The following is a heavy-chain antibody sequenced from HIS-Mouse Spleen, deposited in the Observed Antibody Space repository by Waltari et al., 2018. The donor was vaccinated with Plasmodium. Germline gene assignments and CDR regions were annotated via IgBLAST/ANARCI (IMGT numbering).Heavy chain of an antibody. CDR3: ASSWYWYFDL. Sequence: EVQLVESGGGWVQPGGSLRLSGTACGFPFSSYWISWVRQAPGKGLEWVANIKQDGSEKYYVDSVKGRFTISRDNAKNSLYLQMNSLRAEDTAVYYCASSWYWYFDLWGRGTLVTVSS. CDR2: IKQDGSEK. J-gene: IGHJ2*01. V-gene: IGHV3-7*01. CDR1: GFPFSSYW. D-gene: IGHD6-13*01.